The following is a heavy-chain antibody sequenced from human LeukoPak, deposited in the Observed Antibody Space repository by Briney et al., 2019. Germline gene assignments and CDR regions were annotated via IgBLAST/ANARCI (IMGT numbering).Heavy chain of an antibody. J-gene: IGHJ5*02. Sequence: PGGSLRLSCAASGFTFSSYGMSWVRQAPGKGLEWVSAISGSGGSTYYADSVKGRFTISRDNSKNTLYLQMNSLRAEDTAVYYCAKTPRLQGGPNWFDPWGQGTLVTVSS. D-gene: IGHD2-15*01. V-gene: IGHV3-23*01. CDR3: AKTPRLQGGPNWFDP. CDR2: ISGSGGST. CDR1: GFTFSSYG.